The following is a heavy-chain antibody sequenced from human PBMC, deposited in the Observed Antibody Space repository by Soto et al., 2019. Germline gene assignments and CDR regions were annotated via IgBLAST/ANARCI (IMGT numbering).Heavy chain of an antibody. CDR2: IYYTGGT. J-gene: IGHJ6*03. V-gene: IGHV4-59*08. Sequence: QVQLQESGPGLVKPSETLSLTCSVSGGSFSSYFWGWVRQSSGKGMEWIAYIYYTGGTNYSPSLRSRANMSIDTSNSQFSLTLKSVTAADTGVYYCVAIKGPHDMDVWGKGTTVTVSS. CDR3: VAIKGPHDMDV. CDR1: GGSFSSYF.